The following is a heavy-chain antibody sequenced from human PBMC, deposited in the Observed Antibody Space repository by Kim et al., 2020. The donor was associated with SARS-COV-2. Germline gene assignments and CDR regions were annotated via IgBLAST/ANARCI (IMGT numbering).Heavy chain of an antibody. CDR1: GYSFTSYW. D-gene: IGHD6-13*01. J-gene: IGHJ4*02. CDR2: IYPGDSDT. CDR3: AMLAHSPRGRPYSSSWYVYFDY. Sequence: GESLKISCKGSGYSFTSYWIGWVRQMPGKGLEWMGIIYPGDSDTRYSPSFQGQVTISADKSISTAYLQWSSLKASDTAMYYCAMLAHSPRGRPYSSSWYVYFDYWGQGTLVTVSS. V-gene: IGHV5-51*01.